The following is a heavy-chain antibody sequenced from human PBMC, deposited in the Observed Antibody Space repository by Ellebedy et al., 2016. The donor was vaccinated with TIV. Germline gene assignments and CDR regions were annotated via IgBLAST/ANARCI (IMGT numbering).Heavy chain of an antibody. D-gene: IGHD3-16*01. CDR3: AKGLGAMTHDAFDI. V-gene: IGHV3-9*01. CDR2: ISWNSGSI. CDR1: GFTFDDYA. J-gene: IGHJ3*02. Sequence: GGSLRLSXAASGFTFDDYAMHWVRQAPGKGLEWVSGISWNSGSIGYADSVKGRFTISRDNAKNSLYLQMNSLRAEDTALYYCAKGLGAMTHDAFDIWGQGTMVTVSS.